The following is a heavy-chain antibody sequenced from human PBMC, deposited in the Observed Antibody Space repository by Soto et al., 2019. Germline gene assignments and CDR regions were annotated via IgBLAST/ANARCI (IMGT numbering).Heavy chain of an antibody. CDR1: GFTFSSYW. J-gene: IGHJ6*02. Sequence: GGSLRLSCAASGFTFSSYWMSWVRQAPGKGLEWVANIKQDGSEKYYVDSVKGRFTISRDNAKNSLYLQMNSLRAEDTAVYYCARFYYDSSGYPPSPYYYYYGMDVWGQGTTVTVSS. V-gene: IGHV3-7*04. CDR2: IKQDGSEK. D-gene: IGHD3-22*01. CDR3: ARFYYDSSGYPPSPYYYYYGMDV.